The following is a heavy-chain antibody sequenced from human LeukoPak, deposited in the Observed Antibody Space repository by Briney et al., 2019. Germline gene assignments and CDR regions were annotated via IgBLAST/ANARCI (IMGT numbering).Heavy chain of an antibody. V-gene: IGHV4-30-2*01. CDR1: GGSISSGGYY. CDR3: ASTEIYCSSTSCYENAFDI. J-gene: IGHJ3*02. CDR2: IYHSGST. Sequence: SETLSLTCTVSGGSISSGGYYWSWIRQPPGKGLEWIGYIYHSGSTYYNPSLKSRVTISVDRSKNQFSLKLSSVTAADTAVYYCASTEIYCSSTSCYENAFDIWGQGTMVTVSS. D-gene: IGHD2-2*01.